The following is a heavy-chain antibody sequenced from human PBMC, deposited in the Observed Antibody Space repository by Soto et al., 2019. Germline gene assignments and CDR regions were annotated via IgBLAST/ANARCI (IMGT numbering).Heavy chain of an antibody. CDR1: GFTASSDY. D-gene: IGHD1-26*01. J-gene: IGHJ6*02. Sequence: EVQLVESGGDLVQPGGSLRLSCAASGFTASSDYMSWVRQAPGKGLEWVSVIYSGGSTYYADSVKGRFTISRDNSKNMLYLQINSLRVEDTAVYYCARDPGDRNGMSVWGQGTTVTVSS. CDR3: ARDPGDRNGMSV. CDR2: IYSGGST. V-gene: IGHV3-66*01.